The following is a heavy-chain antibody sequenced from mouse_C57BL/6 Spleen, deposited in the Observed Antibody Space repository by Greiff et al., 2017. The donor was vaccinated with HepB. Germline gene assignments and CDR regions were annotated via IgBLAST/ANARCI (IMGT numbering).Heavy chain of an antibody. J-gene: IGHJ2*01. CDR3: ARYYGVTTSYYFDY. V-gene: IGHV7-3*01. CDR1: GFTFTDYY. D-gene: IGHD2-1*01. CDR2: IRNKANGYTT. Sequence: EVQRVESGGGLVQPGGSLSLSCAASGFTFTDYYMSWVRQPPGKALEWLGFIRNKANGYTTEYSASVKGRFTISRDNSQSILYLQMNALRAEDSATYYCARYYGVTTSYYFDYWGQGTTLTVSS.